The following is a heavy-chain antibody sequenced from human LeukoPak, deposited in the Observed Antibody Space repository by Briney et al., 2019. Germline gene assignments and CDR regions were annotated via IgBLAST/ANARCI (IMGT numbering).Heavy chain of an antibody. CDR1: GGSISSYY. Sequence: KPSETLSLTCTVSGGSISSYYWSWIRQPPGKGLDWIGYIYYTGSTYSNPSLKSRVTISLDTSKNQLSLRLSSVTAADTAVYYCAKDCSSTSCYDAFDIWGQGTMVTVSS. D-gene: IGHD2-2*01. V-gene: IGHV4-59*08. J-gene: IGHJ3*02. CDR3: AKDCSSTSCYDAFDI. CDR2: IYYTGST.